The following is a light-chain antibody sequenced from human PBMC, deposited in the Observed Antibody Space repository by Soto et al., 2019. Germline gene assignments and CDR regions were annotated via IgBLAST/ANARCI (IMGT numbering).Light chain of an antibody. Sequence: QSALTQPASVSGSPGQSITISCTGTSXDVGGYNYVSWYQHHPSKAPKLMIYEVSNRPSGVSNRFSGSKSGNTASLTISGLQAEDEADYYCSSYTATNTYVFGTGTKVTVL. CDR2: EVS. CDR1: SXDVGGYNY. CDR3: SSYTATNTYV. J-gene: IGLJ1*01. V-gene: IGLV2-14*01.